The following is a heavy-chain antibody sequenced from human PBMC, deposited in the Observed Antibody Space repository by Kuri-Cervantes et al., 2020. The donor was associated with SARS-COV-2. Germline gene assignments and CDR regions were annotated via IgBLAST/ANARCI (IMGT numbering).Heavy chain of an antibody. CDR1: GFTFSSYS. D-gene: IGHD6-19*01. CDR2: ISSSSSYI. Sequence: GGSLRLSCAASGFTFSSYSMNWVRQAPGKGLEWVSSISSSSSYIYYADSVKGRFTISRDNAKNSLYLQMNSLRAEDTAVYYCARDEGPFQTTDIAVAGTTDVGPPTLFDYWGQGTLVTVSS. J-gene: IGHJ4*02. V-gene: IGHV3-21*01. CDR3: ARDEGPFQTTDIAVAGTTDVGPPTLFDY.